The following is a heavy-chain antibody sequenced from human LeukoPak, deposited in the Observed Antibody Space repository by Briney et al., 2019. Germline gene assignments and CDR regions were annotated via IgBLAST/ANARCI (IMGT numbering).Heavy chain of an antibody. J-gene: IGHJ5*02. V-gene: IGHV1-18*01. CDR3: ARDYDMKQWLGFLFDP. Sequence: ASVKVSCKASGYTFTSYGISWVRQAPGQGLEWMGWITTYNGIANYAQKLQGRVTMTADTSTSTAYMELRSLRSDDTAVYYCARDYDMKQWLGFLFDPWGQGTLVTVSS. CDR1: GYTFTSYG. CDR2: ITTYNGIA. D-gene: IGHD6-19*01.